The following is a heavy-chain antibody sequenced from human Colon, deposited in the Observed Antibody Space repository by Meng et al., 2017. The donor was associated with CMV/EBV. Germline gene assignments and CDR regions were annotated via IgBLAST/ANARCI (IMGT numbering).Heavy chain of an antibody. V-gene: IGHV1-46*01. D-gene: IGHD3-22*01. CDR2: INPGGGT. CDR1: EHTITPYY. Sequence: ASVTVSCKPSEHTITPYYIQWVRQAPGEGLEWMGMINPGGGTTYAQKFQGRITMTRDTSPTTVCMELSSLRSDDTAVYYCAGDEYYDSSGENIGGRGTLVTVPQ. J-gene: IGHJ4*02. CDR3: AGDEYYDSSGENI.